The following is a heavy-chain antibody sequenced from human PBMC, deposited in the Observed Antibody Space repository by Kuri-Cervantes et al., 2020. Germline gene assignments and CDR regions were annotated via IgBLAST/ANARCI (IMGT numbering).Heavy chain of an antibody. D-gene: IGHD1-26*01. V-gene: IGHV3-30*02. CDR2: IRYDGSNK. Sequence: GESLKISCAASGFTFSSYGMHWVRRAPGKGLEWVAFIRYDGSNKYYADSVKGRFTISRDNSKNTLYLQMNSLRAEDTAVYYCAKGDRVSGEQLFVYWGQGTLVTVSS. J-gene: IGHJ4*02. CDR1: GFTFSSYG. CDR3: AKGDRVSGEQLFVY.